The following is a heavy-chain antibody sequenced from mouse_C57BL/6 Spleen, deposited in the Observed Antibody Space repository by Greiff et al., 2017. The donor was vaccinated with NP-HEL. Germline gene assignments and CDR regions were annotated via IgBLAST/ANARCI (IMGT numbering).Heavy chain of an antibody. CDR3: ARPMVKTWFAY. Sequence: QVQLQQPGAELVKPGASVKLSCKASGYTFTSYWMQWVKQRPGQGLEWIGEIDPSDSYTNYNQKFKGKATLTVDTSSSTAYMQLSSLTSEDSAVYYCARPMVKTWFAYWGQGTLVTVSA. CDR1: GYTFTSYW. V-gene: IGHV1-50*01. D-gene: IGHD2-1*01. J-gene: IGHJ3*01. CDR2: IDPSDSYT.